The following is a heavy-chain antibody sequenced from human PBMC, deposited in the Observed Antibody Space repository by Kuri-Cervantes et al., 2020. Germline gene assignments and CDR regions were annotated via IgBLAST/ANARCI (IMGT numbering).Heavy chain of an antibody. Sequence: GESLKISCAASGFTFTSYGMHWVRQAPGKGLEWVAFIQYDGSNKYYGDSVKGRFTISRDNSKNTLYLQMKGLRAEDTAVYYCAKDNINYYDSSGYLFSGADYWGQGTLVTVSS. V-gene: IGHV3-30*02. CDR2: IQYDGSNK. CDR1: GFTFTSYG. D-gene: IGHD3-22*01. CDR3: AKDNINYYDSSGYLFSGADY. J-gene: IGHJ4*02.